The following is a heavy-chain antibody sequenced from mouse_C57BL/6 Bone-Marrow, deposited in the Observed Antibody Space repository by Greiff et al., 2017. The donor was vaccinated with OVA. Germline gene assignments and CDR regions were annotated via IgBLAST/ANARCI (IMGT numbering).Heavy chain of an antibody. CDR3: ARLLRWDV. Sequence: KQPGAELVMPGASVKLSCKASGYTFTSYWMHWVKQRPGQGLEWIGEIDPSDSYTNYNQKFKGKSTLTVDKSSSTAYMQLSSLTSEDSAVYYCARLLRWDVWGTGTTVTVSS. J-gene: IGHJ1*03. CDR2: IDPSDSYT. V-gene: IGHV1-69*01. D-gene: IGHD1-1*01. CDR1: GYTFTSYW.